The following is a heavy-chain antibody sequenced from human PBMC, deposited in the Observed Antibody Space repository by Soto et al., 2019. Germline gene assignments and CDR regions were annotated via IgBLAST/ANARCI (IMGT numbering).Heavy chain of an antibody. CDR2: IYYSGST. J-gene: IGHJ6*02. D-gene: IGHD6-19*01. Sequence: PSETLSLTCTVSGGSISSGGYYWSWIRQHPGKGLEWIGYIYYSGSTYYNPSLKSRVTISVDTSKNQFSLKLSSVTAADTAVYYCARVGIAVAGGGDYYYGMDVWGQGTTVTVCS. V-gene: IGHV4-31*03. CDR1: GGSISSGGYY. CDR3: ARVGIAVAGGGDYYYGMDV.